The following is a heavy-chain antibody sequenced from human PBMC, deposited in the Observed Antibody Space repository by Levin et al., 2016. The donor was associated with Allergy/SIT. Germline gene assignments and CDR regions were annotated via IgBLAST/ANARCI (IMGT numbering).Heavy chain of an antibody. CDR3: ARGIVRSGWFDP. Sequence: GRSLKISCAASGFTFSNYAMSWVRQAPGKGLEWVSVISGSGVVTGYADSVKGRFTISRDTSKSTLYLQMNSLRAGDTAVYYCARGIVRSGWFDPWGQGTLVTVSS. J-gene: IGHJ5*02. CDR1: GFTFSNYA. D-gene: IGHD2/OR15-2a*01. CDR2: ISGSGVVT. V-gene: IGHV3-23*01.